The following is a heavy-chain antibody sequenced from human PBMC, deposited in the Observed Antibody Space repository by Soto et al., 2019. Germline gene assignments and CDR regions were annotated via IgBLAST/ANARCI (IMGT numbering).Heavy chain of an antibody. CDR2: LYYSGST. Sequence: QVQLQESGPGLVKPSHTRSLTATVSGGAISSGDYYWSWSRQPRGKGLEWIGYLYYSGSTHYKPSLKIRVNISVDTSKNQFSLQLSSVTAADTAVYYCARANEDLADDYWGQGTLVTVS. CDR3: ARANEDLADDY. V-gene: IGHV4-30-4*01. CDR1: GGAISSGDYY. D-gene: IGHD1-1*01. J-gene: IGHJ4*02.